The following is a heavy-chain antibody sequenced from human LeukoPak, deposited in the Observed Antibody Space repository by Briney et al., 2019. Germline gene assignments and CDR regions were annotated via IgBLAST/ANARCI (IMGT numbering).Heavy chain of an antibody. CDR1: GFTFSSNY. V-gene: IGHV3-7*03. J-gene: IGHJ6*02. CDR3: ARDLAAVPGPRMDV. CDR2: INPDGTGR. Sequence: GGSLRLSCAASGFTFSSNYMSWVRQAPGKGLEWVALINPDGTGRYYVDSVKGRFTISRDNAKNSLDLQMDSLRAEDTAMYSCARDLAAVPGPRMDVWGQGTTVTVSS. D-gene: IGHD6-19*01.